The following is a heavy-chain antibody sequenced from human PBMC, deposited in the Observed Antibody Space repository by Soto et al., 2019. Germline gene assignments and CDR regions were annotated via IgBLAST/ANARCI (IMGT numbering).Heavy chain of an antibody. CDR2: TIPVFNTA. D-gene: IGHD3-10*01. Sequence: QVQLEQSGAEVKKPGSSVKVSCKASGGTLSDHGVAWLRQAPGQGREWMGGTIPVFNTAKYAQKFQGRVTVTADKFTNIAYMELSSLRSEDTAFYFCARGVYGSGNYYTGLSAFDIWGQGTMVVVSS. J-gene: IGHJ3*02. CDR3: ARGVYGSGNYYTGLSAFDI. V-gene: IGHV1-69*06. CDR1: GGTLSDHG.